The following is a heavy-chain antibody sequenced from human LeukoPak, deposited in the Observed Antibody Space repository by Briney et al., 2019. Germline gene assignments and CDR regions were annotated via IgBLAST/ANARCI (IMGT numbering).Heavy chain of an antibody. CDR2: IYHSGST. CDR3: ARDRGGWSPRDY. V-gene: IGHV4-39*07. CDR1: GGSISSSSYY. J-gene: IGHJ4*02. Sequence: PSETLSLTCTVSGGSISSSSYYWGWIRQPPGKGLEWIGSIYHSGSTYYNPSLKSRVTISVDTSKNQFSLKLSSVTAADTAVYYCARDRGGWSPRDYWGQGTLVTVSS. D-gene: IGHD6-19*01.